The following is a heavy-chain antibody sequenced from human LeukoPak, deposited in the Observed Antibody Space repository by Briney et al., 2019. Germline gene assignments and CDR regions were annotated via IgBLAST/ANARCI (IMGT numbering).Heavy chain of an antibody. Sequence: ASVKVSCKASGYTFTTYNINWVRQAPGQGLEWMGWISGYNGNTNYAQKLHGRVTMTTDTSTSTAYMELRSLKSDDTAVDYCASLKNYYDSSGYLVTDAFDIWGQGTMVTVSS. J-gene: IGHJ3*02. V-gene: IGHV1-18*01. CDR1: GYTFTTYN. CDR3: ASLKNYYDSSGYLVTDAFDI. D-gene: IGHD3-22*01. CDR2: ISGYNGNT.